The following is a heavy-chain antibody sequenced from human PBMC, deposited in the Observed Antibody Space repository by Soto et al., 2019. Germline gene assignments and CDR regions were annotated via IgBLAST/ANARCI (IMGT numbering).Heavy chain of an antibody. Sequence: PSETLSLTCAASGGSISIGGYSWSWIRHPPGKGLEWIGYIYHSGSTYYNPSLKSRVTISVDTSKNQFSLKLSSVTAADTAVYYCARWPQLEPRFDYWGQGTLVTVSS. CDR3: ARWPQLEPRFDY. J-gene: IGHJ4*02. CDR2: IYHSGST. V-gene: IGHV4-30-2*01. D-gene: IGHD1-1*01. CDR1: GGSISIGGYS.